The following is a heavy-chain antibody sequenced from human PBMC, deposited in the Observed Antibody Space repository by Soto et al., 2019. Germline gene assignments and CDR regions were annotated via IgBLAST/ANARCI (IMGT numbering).Heavy chain of an antibody. Sequence: PSEPLSLTGTVCGVSITSYFCSWIRQTPGKGLAWIGSISFSGATYSNPSLKGRAALSVDTSENPLSLTLHSVTSADKAVYFCARDRRDGYTRYFESWGQGTQVIVSS. V-gene: IGHV4-59*01. CDR3: ARDRRDGYTRYFES. J-gene: IGHJ4*02. CDR1: GVSITSYF. CDR2: ISFSGAT. D-gene: IGHD5-12*01.